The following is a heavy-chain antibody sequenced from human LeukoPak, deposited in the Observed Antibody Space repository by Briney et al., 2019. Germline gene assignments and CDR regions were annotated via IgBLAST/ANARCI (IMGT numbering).Heavy chain of an antibody. D-gene: IGHD3-10*01. Sequence: SETLSLTCTVSGGSISSYYWSWIRQPAGKGLEWIGRIYTSGSTNYNPSLKSRVTMSVDTSKNQFSLKLSSVTAADTAVYYCARGKTVRGVIFASPDDYYYMDVWGKGTTVTISS. CDR1: GGSISSYY. V-gene: IGHV4-4*07. CDR2: IYTSGST. CDR3: ARGKTVRGVIFASPDDYYYMDV. J-gene: IGHJ6*03.